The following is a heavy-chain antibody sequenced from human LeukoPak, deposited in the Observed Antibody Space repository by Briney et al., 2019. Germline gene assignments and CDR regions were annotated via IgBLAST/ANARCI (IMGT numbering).Heavy chain of an antibody. V-gene: IGHV3-9*01. D-gene: IGHD3-10*01. Sequence: GGSLRLSCAASGFTFDDYAMHWVRQVPGKGLEWVSGISRNSGTIEYADSVKGRFTISRDNAKNSLYLQMNSLRTEDTALYFCAKDRRYGWFGEGSYYFDYWGPGALVTVSS. J-gene: IGHJ4*02. CDR1: GFTFDDYA. CDR3: AKDRRYGWFGEGSYYFDY. CDR2: ISRNSGTI.